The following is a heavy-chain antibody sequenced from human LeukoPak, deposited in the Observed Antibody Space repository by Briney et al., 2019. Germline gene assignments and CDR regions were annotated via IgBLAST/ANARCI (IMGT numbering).Heavy chain of an antibody. CDR2: INTDGSST. CDR3: ARGRGEYYYDSSGFGGY. J-gene: IGHJ4*02. CDR1: GFTFSSYW. Sequence: PGGSLRLSCAASGFTFSSYWMHWVRQAPGKGLVWVSRINTDGSSTSYADSVKGRFTIPRDNAKNTLYLQMNSLRAEDTAVYYCARGRGEYYYDSSGFGGYWGQGTLVTVSS. V-gene: IGHV3-74*01. D-gene: IGHD3-22*01.